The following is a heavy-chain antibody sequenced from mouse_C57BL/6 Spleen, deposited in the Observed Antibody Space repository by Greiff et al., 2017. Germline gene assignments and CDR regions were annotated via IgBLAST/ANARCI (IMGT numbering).Heavy chain of an antibody. CDR1: GYTFTSYW. CDR2: INPSNGGT. D-gene: IGHD2-4*01. Sequence: QVQLQQPGTELVKPGASVKLSCKASGYTFTSYWMHWVKQRPGQGLEWIGNINPSNGGTNYNEKFRSKATLTVDKSSSTAYMQLSSLSSEDSAVYCGRRDEYEGWFAYWGQGTLVTVSA. CDR3: RRDEYEGWFAY. V-gene: IGHV1-53*01. J-gene: IGHJ3*01.